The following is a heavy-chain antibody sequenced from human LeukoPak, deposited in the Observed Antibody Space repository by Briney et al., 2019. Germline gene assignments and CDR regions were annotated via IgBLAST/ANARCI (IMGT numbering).Heavy chain of an antibody. CDR2: IKQDGSQE. V-gene: IGHV3-7*01. J-gene: IGHJ4*02. D-gene: IGHD6-13*01. Sequence: GGSLRLSCVVSEFSASNYWMSWVRQAPGKGLQWVGNIKQDGSQENYVDSVKGRFTISRDNAKNSVYLQMNGLLFEDTAVYYCVSDWAGGLAAAGTRIEGSYWGQGTQVIVSS. CDR3: VSDWAGGLAAAGTRIEGSY. CDR1: EFSASNYW.